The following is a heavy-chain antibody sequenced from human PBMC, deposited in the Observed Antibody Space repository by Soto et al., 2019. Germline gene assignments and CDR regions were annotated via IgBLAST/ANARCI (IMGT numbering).Heavy chain of an antibody. CDR1: GGSISSSSYY. CDR3: TRFPGIAAAGDY. CDR2: IYYSGST. V-gene: IGHV4-39*01. D-gene: IGHD6-13*01. Sequence: SETLSLTCTVSGGSISSSSYYWGWIRQPPGKGLEWIGYIYYSGSTYYNPSPKSRVTISVDTSKNQFSLKLSSVTAADTAVYYCTRFPGIAAAGDYWGQGTLVTVSS. J-gene: IGHJ4*02.